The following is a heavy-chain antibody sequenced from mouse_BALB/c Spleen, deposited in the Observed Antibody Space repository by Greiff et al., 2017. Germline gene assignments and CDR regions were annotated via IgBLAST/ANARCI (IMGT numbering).Heavy chain of an antibody. J-gene: IGHJ4*01. CDR2: ISSGGSYT. CDR1: GFTFSSYG. V-gene: IGHV5-6*01. Sequence: EVNLVESGGDLVKPGGSLKLSCAASGFTFSSYGMSWVRQTPDKRLEWVATISSGGSYTYYPDSVKGRFTISRDNAKNTLYLQMSSLKSEDTAMYYCARHWNYDAMDYWGQGTSVTVSS. CDR3: ARHWNYDAMDY.